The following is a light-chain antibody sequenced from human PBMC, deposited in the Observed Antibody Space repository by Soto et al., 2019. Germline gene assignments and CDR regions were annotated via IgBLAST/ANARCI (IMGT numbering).Light chain of an antibody. V-gene: IGKV1-12*01. CDR1: RDISNS. CDR3: QQTSAFPRT. Sequence: DIQMTQSPSSVSASVGDRLTITCRANRDISNSLAWYQQTPGKAPKLLLRGASSLHRGVPSRFSGGGAGTEFTLTISRLQPEDFATYYCQQTSAFPRTFGQGTKVDIK. CDR2: GAS. J-gene: IGKJ1*01.